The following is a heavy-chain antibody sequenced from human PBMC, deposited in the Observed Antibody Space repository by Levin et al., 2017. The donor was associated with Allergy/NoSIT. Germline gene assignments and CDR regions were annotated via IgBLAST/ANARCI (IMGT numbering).Heavy chain of an antibody. CDR3: AREADDYGGSPDY. Sequence: GGSLRLSCAASGFTFSRYALHWVRQAPGKGLEWVGVIWHDGSKTYYGDSVKGRFTISRDSSKNTLYLQMNSLRPEDTAIYYCAREADDYGGSPDYWGQGTLVSVSS. CDR2: IWHDGSKT. J-gene: IGHJ4*02. D-gene: IGHD4-23*01. CDR1: GFTFSRYA. V-gene: IGHV3-33*01.